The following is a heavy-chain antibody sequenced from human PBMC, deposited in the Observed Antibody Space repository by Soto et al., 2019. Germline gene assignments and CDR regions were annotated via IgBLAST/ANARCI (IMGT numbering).Heavy chain of an antibody. J-gene: IGHJ5*01. Sequence: QVQLVQSGDEVKNPGASVKVSCKPSGYTFTDYHIHCVRQAPGQGLEFMGWINANNGGAGSAQQFQGRLTVTRDTFISTVYMELSNLRSDDTAVYFCAREGGSDSLAPNNNWFDTLGNGTRVTVSS. D-gene: IGHD6-25*01. CDR3: AREGGSDSLAPNNNWFDT. V-gene: IGHV1-2*02. CDR1: GYTFTDYH. CDR2: INANNGGA.